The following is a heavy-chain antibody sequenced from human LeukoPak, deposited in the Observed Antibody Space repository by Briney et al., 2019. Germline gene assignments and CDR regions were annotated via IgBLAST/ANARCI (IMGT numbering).Heavy chain of an antibody. CDR1: GFTFSSYE. Sequence: GGSLRLSCAASGFTFSSYEMNWVRQAPGKGLEWVSSISSSSSYIYYADSVKGRFTISRDNAKNSLYLQMNSLRAEDTAVYYCARGSGSYYGDKYYYYMDVWGKGTTVTVSS. J-gene: IGHJ6*03. V-gene: IGHV3-21*01. CDR3: ARGSGSYYGDKYYYYMDV. D-gene: IGHD1-26*01. CDR2: ISSSSSYI.